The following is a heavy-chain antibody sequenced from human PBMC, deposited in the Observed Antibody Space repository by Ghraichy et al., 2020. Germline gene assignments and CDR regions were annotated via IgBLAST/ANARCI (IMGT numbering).Heavy chain of an antibody. CDR2: IDWDDDK. Sequence: SGPTLVKPTQTLTLSCTFSGFSLTTSGMRVNWIRQPPGKALEWLARIDWDDDKFYSTSLKTRLTVSKDTSKNQVFLTLTNVDPVDTATYFCARMYAGYWFDYWGRGTRVTVSS. V-gene: IGHV2-70*04. J-gene: IGHJ4*02. CDR1: GFSLTTSGMR. CDR3: ARMYAGYWFDY. D-gene: IGHD2-8*01.